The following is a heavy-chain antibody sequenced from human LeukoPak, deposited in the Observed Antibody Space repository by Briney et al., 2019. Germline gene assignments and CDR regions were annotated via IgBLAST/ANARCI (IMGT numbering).Heavy chain of an antibody. Sequence: PGGSLRLSCAASKFTFSNYAMHWVRQAPGKGLEWVALISYDGSNRFYADSVKGRFTISRDNSKNTLSLQMYSLRREDTALYYCVRDGGYNGDWYRGLDYWGRGTLVTVSS. D-gene: IGHD6-19*01. CDR2: ISYDGSNR. CDR3: VRDGGYNGDWYRGLDY. CDR1: KFTFSNYA. V-gene: IGHV3-30*04. J-gene: IGHJ4*02.